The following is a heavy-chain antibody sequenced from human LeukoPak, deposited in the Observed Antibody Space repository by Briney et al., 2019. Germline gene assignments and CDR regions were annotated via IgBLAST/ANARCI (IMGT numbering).Heavy chain of an antibody. J-gene: IGHJ5*02. CDR3: ARGDYNDGAGYLDH. CDR2: IYYNGIT. Sequence: SETLSLTCTVSGGSIFSGDYYWNWIRQPPGKGLEWIGYIYYNGITNYNPSLESRVTISVDTSKNQFSLKLSSVTAADTAVYYCARGDYNDGAGYLDHWGQGTLVPVSS. D-gene: IGHD3-22*01. CDR1: GGSIFSGDYY. V-gene: IGHV4-30-4*01.